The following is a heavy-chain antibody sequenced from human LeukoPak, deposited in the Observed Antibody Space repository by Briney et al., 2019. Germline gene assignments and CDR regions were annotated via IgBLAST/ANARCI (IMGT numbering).Heavy chain of an antibody. CDR3: ARDLDGDGYNYYYYYMDV. V-gene: IGHV3-21*01. J-gene: IGHJ6*03. CDR2: ISSSSYI. D-gene: IGHD5-24*01. CDR1: GFTFSTYG. Sequence: PGGSLRLSCAASGFTFSTYGMNWVRQAPGKGLEWVSSISSSSYIYYADSVKGRFTISRDNAKNSLYLQMNSLRAEDTAVYYCARDLDGDGYNYYYYYMDVWGKGTTVTISS.